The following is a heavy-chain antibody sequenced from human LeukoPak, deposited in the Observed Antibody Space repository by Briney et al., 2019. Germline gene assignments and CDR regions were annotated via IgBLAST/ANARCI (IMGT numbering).Heavy chain of an antibody. Sequence: SVKVSCKASGGTFSSYAISWVRQAPGQGLEWMGRIIPIFGIANYAQKFQGRVTITADKSTSTAYMELSSLRSEDTAVYYCARGVGDGYNFDYWGQGTLVTVSS. J-gene: IGHJ4*02. V-gene: IGHV1-69*04. CDR3: ARGVGDGYNFDY. CDR1: GGTFSSYA. D-gene: IGHD5-24*01. CDR2: IIPIFGIA.